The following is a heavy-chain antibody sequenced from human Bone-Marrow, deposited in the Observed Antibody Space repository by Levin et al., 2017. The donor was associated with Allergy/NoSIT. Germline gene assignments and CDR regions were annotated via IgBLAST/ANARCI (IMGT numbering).Heavy chain of an antibody. V-gene: IGHV4-34*01. J-gene: IGHJ3*02. CDR1: GGSFSGYY. CDR2: INHSGST. CDR3: ARITLNYESDDAFDI. Sequence: TSETLSLTCAVYGGSFSGYYWSWIRQPPGKGLEWIGEINHSGSTNYNPSLKSRVTISVDTSKNQFSLKLSSVTAADTAVYYCARITLNYESDDAFDIWGQGTMVTVSS. D-gene: IGHD3-3*01.